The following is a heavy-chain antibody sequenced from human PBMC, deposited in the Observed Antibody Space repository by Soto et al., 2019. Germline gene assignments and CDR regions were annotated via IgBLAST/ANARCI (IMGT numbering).Heavy chain of an antibody. Sequence: SETLSLTCTVSGGSISSSSHYWGWIRQSPGKGLEWIGTIYYSGSTYYNLSLQRRVTVSVDAYKNEFSMRLSSVTAADTAVYYCASTSYGRRSRDAFDIWGPGTTVTVSS. D-gene: IGHD3-10*01. CDR2: IYYSGST. CDR3: ASTSYGRRSRDAFDI. J-gene: IGHJ3*02. CDR1: GGSISSSSHY. V-gene: IGHV4-39*01.